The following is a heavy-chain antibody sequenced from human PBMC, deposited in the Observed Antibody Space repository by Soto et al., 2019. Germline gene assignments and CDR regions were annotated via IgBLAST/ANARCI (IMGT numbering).Heavy chain of an antibody. D-gene: IGHD2-8*01. CDR3: ARGGGYCTPTSCAIDS. CDR1: RFSFSSYE. V-gene: IGHV3-23*01. Sequence: PWGSLRLSCVASRFSFSSYEMSWVRQAAGKGLEWVSRVSLTGDRTNYAGSVKGRFTVSRDNFKNTLYLEMDSLRPEDTAIYYCARGGGYCTPTSCAIDSWGRGTPVTVSS. CDR2: VSLTGDRT. J-gene: IGHJ4*02.